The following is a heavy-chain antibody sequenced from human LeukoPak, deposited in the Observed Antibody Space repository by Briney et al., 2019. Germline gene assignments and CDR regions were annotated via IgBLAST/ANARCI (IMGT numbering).Heavy chain of an antibody. CDR1: GGSISSYY. V-gene: IGHV4-59*12. CDR2: IYYSGST. D-gene: IGHD4-23*01. J-gene: IGHJ4*02. CDR3: ARESDYGGIFDY. Sequence: SETLKLTCTVSGGSISSYYWSWIRQPPGKGLEWIGYIYYSGSTNYNPSLKSRVTISVDTSKNQFSLKLSSVTGADTAVYYCARESDYGGIFDYWRKGNVVPVSS.